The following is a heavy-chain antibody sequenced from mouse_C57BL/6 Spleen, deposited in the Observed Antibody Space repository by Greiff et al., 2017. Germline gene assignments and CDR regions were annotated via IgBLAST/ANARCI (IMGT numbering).Heavy chain of an antibody. CDR1: GYTFPSSW. J-gene: IGHJ3*01. D-gene: IGHD2-5*01. Sequence: VQLQQPGAELVKPGASVKLSCKASGYTFPSSWMHWVKQRPGRGLEWIRRIDPNSGGTKYNEKFKSKATLTVDKPSSTAYMQLSSLTSEDSAVYYCAREGPYSNYVAWFAYWGQGTLVTVSA. CDR2: IDPNSGGT. CDR3: AREGPYSNYVAWFAY. V-gene: IGHV1-72*01.